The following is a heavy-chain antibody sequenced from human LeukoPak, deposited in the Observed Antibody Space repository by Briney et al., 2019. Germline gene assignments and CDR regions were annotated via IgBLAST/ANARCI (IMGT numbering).Heavy chain of an antibody. Sequence: ASVKVSCKASGYTFTSYYMHWVRQAPGQGLEWMGIINPSGGSTSYAQKFQGRVTMTRDTSTGTVYMELSSLRSEDTAVYYCARGVSYSSSWSGWFDPWGQGTLVTVSS. D-gene: IGHD6-13*01. CDR2: INPSGGST. J-gene: IGHJ5*02. CDR1: GYTFTSYY. CDR3: ARGVSYSSSWSGWFDP. V-gene: IGHV1-46*01.